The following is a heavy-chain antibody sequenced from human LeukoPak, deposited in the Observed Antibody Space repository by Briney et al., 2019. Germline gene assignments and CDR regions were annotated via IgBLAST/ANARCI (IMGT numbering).Heavy chain of an antibody. CDR3: ATYSGSYLTFGY. Sequence: SETLSLTCTVSGGSISSSSYYWGWIRQPPGKGLEWIGSIYYSGSTYYNPSLKSRVTISVDTSKNQFSLKLSSVTAADTAVYYCATYSGSYLTFGYWGQGTLVTVSS. CDR1: GGSISSSSYY. J-gene: IGHJ4*02. D-gene: IGHD1-26*01. V-gene: IGHV4-39*01. CDR2: IYYSGST.